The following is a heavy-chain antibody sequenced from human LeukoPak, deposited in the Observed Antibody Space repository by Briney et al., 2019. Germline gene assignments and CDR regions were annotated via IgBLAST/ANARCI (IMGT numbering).Heavy chain of an antibody. V-gene: IGHV1-46*01. CDR1: GYTFTSYY. D-gene: IGHD5-12*01. CDR2: INPSGGST. Sequence: GASVKVSCKASGYTFTSYYMHWVRQAPGQGLEWMGIINPSGGSTSYAQKFQGRVTMTRDTSTSTVYMELSRLRSDDTAVYYCARVQFSGYSGYELDYWGQGTLVTVSS. CDR3: ARVQFSGYSGYELDY. J-gene: IGHJ4*02.